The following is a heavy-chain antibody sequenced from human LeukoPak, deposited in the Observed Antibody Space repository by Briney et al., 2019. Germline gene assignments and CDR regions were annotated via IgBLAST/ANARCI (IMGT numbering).Heavy chain of an antibody. CDR3: ARDEDGYAEAEFFLH. D-gene: IGHD3-3*01. Sequence: GGSLRLSCAASEFTFSSHAMSWVRQAPGKGLEWVSAISAGGGSIYYADSVKGRFTISRDNYKSTLYLLMNSLRAEDTAVYYCARDEDGYAEAEFFLHWGQGTLVTVSS. J-gene: IGHJ1*01. CDR2: ISAGGGSI. CDR1: EFTFSSHA. V-gene: IGHV3-23*01.